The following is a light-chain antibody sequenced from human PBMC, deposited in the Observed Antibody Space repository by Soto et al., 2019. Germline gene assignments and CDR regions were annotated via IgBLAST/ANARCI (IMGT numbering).Light chain of an antibody. V-gene: IGKV1-5*01. Sequence: DILMTQSRSSLSASVGDRVTITCRASQTISHYLAWYQHKPGKAPNLPIYDVSTLEAGIPSRFSGSGSGTKFTLTTSILQPGDFATYYCHQYNSDSAFGQGTKLVIK. CDR3: HQYNSDSA. J-gene: IGKJ2*01. CDR1: QTISHY. CDR2: DVS.